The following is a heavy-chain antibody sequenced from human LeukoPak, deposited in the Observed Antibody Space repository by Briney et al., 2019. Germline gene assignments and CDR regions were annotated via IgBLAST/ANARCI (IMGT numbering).Heavy chain of an antibody. CDR1: GYTFGTHW. Sequence: ASVTVSCKASGYTFGTHWMHWVRQAPGQGLEWMGLINPSGDVRSYAQKFKGRVTVTRDMSTRKVYMELSDLRPEDTAVYYCARDYSGEWEQLTGWWFDPWGQGTLVIVSS. J-gene: IGHJ5*02. V-gene: IGHV1-46*01. CDR2: INPSGDVR. CDR3: ARDYSGEWEQLTGWWFDP. D-gene: IGHD3-9*01.